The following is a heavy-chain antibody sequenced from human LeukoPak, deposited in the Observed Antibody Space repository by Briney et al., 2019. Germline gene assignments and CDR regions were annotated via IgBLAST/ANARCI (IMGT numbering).Heavy chain of an antibody. Sequence: GGSLRLSCAASGFTFRRYAMSWVRQAPGKGLEWVSAISGSGGNTYYADSAKGRFTISRDNSKNTLYLQMSSLRAEDTVVYYWGKRGYGSGLDYWGQGTLVTVSS. CDR3: GKRGYGSGLDY. CDR2: ISGSGGNT. D-gene: IGHD3-10*01. CDR1: GFTFRRYA. V-gene: IGHV3-23*01. J-gene: IGHJ4*02.